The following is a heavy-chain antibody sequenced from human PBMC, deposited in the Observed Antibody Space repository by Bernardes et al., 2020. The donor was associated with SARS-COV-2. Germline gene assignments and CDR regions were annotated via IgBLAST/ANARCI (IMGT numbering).Heavy chain of an antibody. D-gene: IGHD4-17*01. CDR1: GASISGGNYY. J-gene: IGHJ4*02. V-gene: IGHV4-61*02. CDR2: IYIRGST. CDR3: GREGWDYGDVGLDF. Sequence: SETLSLTCTVSGASISGGNYYWGWIRQPPGRGLEWIGRIYIRGSTNYNPSLRSRVTISIDRSKNQFSLKLTSVTAADTAVYYCGREGWDYGDVGLDFWGQGALGTVSS.